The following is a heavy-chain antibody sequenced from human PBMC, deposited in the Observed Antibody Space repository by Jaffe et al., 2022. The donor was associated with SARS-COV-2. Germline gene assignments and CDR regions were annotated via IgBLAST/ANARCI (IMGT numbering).Heavy chain of an antibody. Sequence: EVQLVQSGAEVKKPGESLKISCKGSGYSFTSYWIGWVRQMPGKGLEWMGIIYPGDSDTRYSPSFQGQVTISADKSISTAYLQWSSLKASDTAMYYCARQATEDYYDSSGFDYWGQGTLVTVSS. D-gene: IGHD3-22*01. CDR1: GYSFTSYW. CDR3: ARQATEDYYDSSGFDY. CDR2: IYPGDSDT. J-gene: IGHJ4*02. V-gene: IGHV5-51*01.